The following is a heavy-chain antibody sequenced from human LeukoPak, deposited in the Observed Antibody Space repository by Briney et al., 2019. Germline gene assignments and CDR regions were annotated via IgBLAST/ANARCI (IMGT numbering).Heavy chain of an antibody. CDR2: ISYDGSNK. CDR3: AKELPPYDYVPGYFDY. CDR1: GFTFSSYG. J-gene: IGHJ4*02. V-gene: IGHV3-30*18. D-gene: IGHD3-16*01. Sequence: PGRSLRLSCAASGFTFSSYGMHWVRQAPGKGLEWVAVISYDGSNKYYADSVKGRFTISRDNSKNTLYLQMNSLRAEDTAVYYCAKELPPYDYVPGYFDYWGQGTLVTVSS.